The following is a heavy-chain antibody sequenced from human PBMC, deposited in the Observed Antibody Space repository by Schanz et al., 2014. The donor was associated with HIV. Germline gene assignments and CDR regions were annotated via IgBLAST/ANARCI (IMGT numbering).Heavy chain of an antibody. Sequence: EEQLVESGGGLVQPGGSLRLSCAASGFTLSSYWMSWVRQAPGKGLEWVANIKQDGSVKYYVDSVKGRFTISRDNTENSLYLQMNSLRAEDTAVYYCARGRRGAVAGSSDYWGQGTLVTVSS. CDR2: IKQDGSVK. V-gene: IGHV3-7*01. CDR1: GFTLSSYW. D-gene: IGHD6-19*01. CDR3: ARGRRGAVAGSSDY. J-gene: IGHJ4*02.